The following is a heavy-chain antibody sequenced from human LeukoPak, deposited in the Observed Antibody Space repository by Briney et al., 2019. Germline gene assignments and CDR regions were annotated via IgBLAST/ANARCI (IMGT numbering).Heavy chain of an antibody. Sequence: ASVXVSCKASGYTFTGYYMHWVRQAPGQGLERMGWLNPNSGGTNYAQNFQGRVTMTRDTSISTAYMELSRLRSDDTALYYCARASGRYSDAFDIWGQGTMVTVSS. V-gene: IGHV1-2*02. CDR1: GYTFTGYY. D-gene: IGHD1-26*01. J-gene: IGHJ3*02. CDR2: LNPNSGGT. CDR3: ARASGRYSDAFDI.